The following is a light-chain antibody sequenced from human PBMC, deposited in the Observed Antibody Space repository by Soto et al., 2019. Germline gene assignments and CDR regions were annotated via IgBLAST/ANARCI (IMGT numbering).Light chain of an antibody. J-gene: IGLJ3*02. Sequence: QSVLTQPPSASGTPGQSVTMSCSGSSSNIGSNTVNWYQQLPGTAPKLLIYNNNERPSGVPDRFSGSQSGTSASLAISGLQSEDEADYYCAAWDDSLYGWVFGGGTQLTVL. V-gene: IGLV1-44*01. CDR3: AAWDDSLYGWV. CDR1: SSNIGSNT. CDR2: NNN.